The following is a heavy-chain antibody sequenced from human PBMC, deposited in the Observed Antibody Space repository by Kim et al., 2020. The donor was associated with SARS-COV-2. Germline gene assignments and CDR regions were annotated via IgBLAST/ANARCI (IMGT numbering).Heavy chain of an antibody. CDR2: ISSSSSYT. V-gene: IGHV3-11*06. J-gene: IGHJ5*02. D-gene: IGHD2-15*01. CDR3: ARVLGYCSGGSCYSGNWFDP. CDR1: GFTFSDYY. Sequence: GGSLRLSCAASGFTFSDYYMSWIRQAPGKGLEWVSYISSSSSYTNYADSVKGRFTISRDNAKNSLYLQMNSLRAEDTAVYYCARVLGYCSGGSCYSGNWFDPWGQGTLVTVSS.